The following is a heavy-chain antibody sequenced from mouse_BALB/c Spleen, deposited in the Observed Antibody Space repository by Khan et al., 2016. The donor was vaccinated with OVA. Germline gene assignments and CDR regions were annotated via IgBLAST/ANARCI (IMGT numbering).Heavy chain of an antibody. CDR2: IYPGGYYT. Sequence: QVQLKQSGAELLRPGTSVKMSCKAGGYTFTNYLIGWVKQRPGHGLEWIGDIYPGGYYTNYNEKFKGKATLTADTSSSTVFMQHSSLTFEESYIYYRPRYPSCYFDDWGAGTTVTVSS. CDR1: GYTFTNYL. J-gene: IGHJ1*01. V-gene: IGHV1-63*02. CDR3: PRYPSCYFDD.